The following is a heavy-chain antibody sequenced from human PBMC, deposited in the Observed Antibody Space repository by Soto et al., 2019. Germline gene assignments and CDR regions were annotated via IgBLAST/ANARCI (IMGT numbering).Heavy chain of an antibody. CDR1: GFTFDSPYSHA. D-gene: IGHD2-8*01. Sequence: GGSLRLSCAASGFTFDSPYSHAMSWVRQTPGKRPEWVSTISSNGANTHYAWSVQGRFTISKDASRNTVHLHMNSLRADDTATYFCVSWVSAHFDYWGHGTPVTVSS. V-gene: IGHV3-23*01. J-gene: IGHJ4*01. CDR3: VSWVSAHFDY. CDR2: ISSNGANT.